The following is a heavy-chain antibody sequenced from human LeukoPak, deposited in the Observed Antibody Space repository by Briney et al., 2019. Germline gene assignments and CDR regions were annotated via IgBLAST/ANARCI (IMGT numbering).Heavy chain of an antibody. V-gene: IGHV4-39*01. J-gene: IGHJ5*02. CDR1: GGSISISGYY. CDR3: ARHEYSGSYYGLSWFDP. D-gene: IGHD1-26*01. CDR2: IYYSGST. Sequence: PSETLSLTCTVSGGSISISGYYWGWIRQPPGKGLEWVARIYYSGSTYYNPSLKSRVSLSVDTSKNQLSLKLSSLTAADTAVYYCARHEYSGSYYGLSWFDPWGQGTLVTVSS.